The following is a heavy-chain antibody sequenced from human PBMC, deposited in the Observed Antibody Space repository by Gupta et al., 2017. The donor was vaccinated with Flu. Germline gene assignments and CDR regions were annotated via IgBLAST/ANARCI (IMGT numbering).Heavy chain of an antibody. Sequence: EVQLSESGGGLVQPGGSLRLSCAASGFTFSNYGMNWVRQAPGKGLEWVSAIGGSGGTTYYADSVKGRFTVSRDNSKNTLYLQMNRLRAEDTAVYYWAKGPLSQHWLLGARDVWGQGTTGTVS. CDR2: IGGSGGTT. CDR3: AKGPLSQHWLLGARDV. J-gene: IGHJ6*02. D-gene: IGHD1-26*01. V-gene: IGHV3-23*01. CDR1: GFTFSNYG.